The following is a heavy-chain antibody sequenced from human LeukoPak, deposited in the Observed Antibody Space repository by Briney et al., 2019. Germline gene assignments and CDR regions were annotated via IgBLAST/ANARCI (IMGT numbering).Heavy chain of an antibody. CDR2: ISYDGSNK. D-gene: IGHD3-10*01. V-gene: IGHV3-30*18. CDR1: GFTFSSYG. CDR3: AKEPQTMVRGVMGY. J-gene: IGHJ4*02. Sequence: GGSLRLSCAASGFTFSSYGMHWVRQAPGKGLEWVAVISYDGSNKYYADSVKGRFTISRDNSKNTLYLQMNSMRAEDTAVYYCAKEPQTMVRGVMGYWGQGTLVTVSS.